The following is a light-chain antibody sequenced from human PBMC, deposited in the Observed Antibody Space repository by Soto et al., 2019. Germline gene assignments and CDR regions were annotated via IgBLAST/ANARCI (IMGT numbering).Light chain of an antibody. Sequence: QSALTQPASVSGSPGQSITISCTGTSNDVGGFNYVSWYQQLPGKAPKLVIYDVTHRTSGVSDRFFGSRSGNTASLTISGLQAEDEADYYCTSFTSGSTPYVLGTGTKVTVL. CDR2: DVT. CDR1: SNDVGGFNY. J-gene: IGLJ1*01. V-gene: IGLV2-14*03. CDR3: TSFTSGSTPYV.